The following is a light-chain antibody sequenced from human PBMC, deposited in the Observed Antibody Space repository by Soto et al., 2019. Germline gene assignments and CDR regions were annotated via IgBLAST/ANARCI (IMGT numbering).Light chain of an antibody. V-gene: IGKV3-20*01. CDR3: QQYDSSPWT. J-gene: IGKJ1*01. CDR2: GAS. CDR1: QSVSSSF. Sequence: SVLTQSPGTLSLSPGERATLSCRASQSVSSSFLAWYQLKPGQAPRLLIYGASSRATGIPDRFSGSGSGTDFTLTIRRLEPEDFAVYYCQQYDSSPWTFGQGTKVEIK.